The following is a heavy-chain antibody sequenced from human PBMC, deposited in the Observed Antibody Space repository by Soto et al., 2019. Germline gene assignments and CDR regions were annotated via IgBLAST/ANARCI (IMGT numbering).Heavy chain of an antibody. Sequence: PTLSVTCGVSCDVVSRNTAAWNWIRSSPSRGLEWLGRTYYKSNWRHDYAVSVKSRITVNPDTSKNHFSLQLNSVTPDVRVVYYYARGVAGSGFDLWGQGTLVTSPQ. CDR2: TYYKSNWRH. CDR1: CDVVSRNTAA. CDR3: ARGVAGSGFDL. J-gene: IGHJ4*02. D-gene: IGHD6-19*01. V-gene: IGHV6-1*01.